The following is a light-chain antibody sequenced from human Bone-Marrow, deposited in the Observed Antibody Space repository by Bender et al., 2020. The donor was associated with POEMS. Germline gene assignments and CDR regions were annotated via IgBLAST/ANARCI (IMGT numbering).Light chain of an antibody. Sequence: QSVLTQPPSVSGAPGQRVTIFCSGSSFNIGRNYVYWYQQLPGAAPKLLIHTDTYRPSGVPDRFSGSQSGTSAYLAINGLQSEDEADYYCSTWDYRLNGPVFGGVTSLTVL. J-gene: IGLJ2*01. V-gene: IGLV1-44*01. CDR2: TDT. CDR1: SFNIGRNY. CDR3: STWDYRLNGPV.